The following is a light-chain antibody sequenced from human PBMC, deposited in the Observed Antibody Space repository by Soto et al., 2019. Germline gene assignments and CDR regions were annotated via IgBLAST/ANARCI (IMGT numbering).Light chain of an antibody. CDR2: EVS. CDR3: SSYTTSTSFSL. J-gene: IGLJ2*01. V-gene: IGLV2-14*01. Sequence: QSALTQPASVSGSPGQSITISCTGTSSDIGNYDFVSWYQQVPGTAPKAMIYEVSSRPSGVSNRFSGSKSGNTASLTISGRQAEDEAYYYCSSYTTSTSFSLFGGGTKLTVL. CDR1: SSDIGNYDF.